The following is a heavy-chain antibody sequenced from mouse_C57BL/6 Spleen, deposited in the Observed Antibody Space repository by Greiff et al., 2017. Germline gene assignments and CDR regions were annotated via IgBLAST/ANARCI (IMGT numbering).Heavy chain of an antibody. D-gene: IGHD2-1*01. Sequence: EVKLMESGEGLVKPGGSLKLSCAASGFTFSSYAMSWVRQTPEKRLEWVAYISSGGDYIYYADTVKGRFTISRDNARNTLYLQMSSLKSEDTAMYYCTRDYYGNYWYFDVWGTGTTVTVSS. V-gene: IGHV5-9-1*02. CDR3: TRDYYGNYWYFDV. J-gene: IGHJ1*03. CDR2: ISSGGDYI. CDR1: GFTFSSYA.